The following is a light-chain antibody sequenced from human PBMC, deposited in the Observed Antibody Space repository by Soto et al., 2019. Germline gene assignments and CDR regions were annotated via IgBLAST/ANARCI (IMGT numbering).Light chain of an antibody. CDR2: KAS. CDR1: QSVNNW. Sequence: DIPMTQSPSSLSASVGDSVIITCRTSQSVNNWLAWYQQKPGKAPKLLIYKASNLDSGVPSRFSGSGSGTEFTLTISSLQPDDFATYYCQQYSSYSLFTFGPGTKVDIK. J-gene: IGKJ3*01. CDR3: QQYSSYSLFT. V-gene: IGKV1-5*03.